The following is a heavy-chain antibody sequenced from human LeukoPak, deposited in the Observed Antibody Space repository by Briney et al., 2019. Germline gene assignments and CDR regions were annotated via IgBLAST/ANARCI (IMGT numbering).Heavy chain of an antibody. Sequence: SSETLSLTCTVSGGSISSYYWSWLRQPPGKGLEWIGYIYYSGSTNYNPSLKSRVTISVDTSKNQFSLKLSSVTAADTAVYYCARLRPGLYYDILTGYFDYWGRGTLVTVSP. CDR2: IYYSGST. J-gene: IGHJ4*02. D-gene: IGHD3-9*01. CDR1: GGSISSYY. V-gene: IGHV4-59*01. CDR3: ARLRPGLYYDILTGYFDY.